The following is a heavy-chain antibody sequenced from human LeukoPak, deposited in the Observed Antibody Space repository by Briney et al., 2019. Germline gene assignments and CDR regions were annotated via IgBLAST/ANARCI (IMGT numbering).Heavy chain of an antibody. Sequence: SETLSLTCTVSGGSISSYYWSWIRQPPGKGLEWIGYIYYSGSTNYNPSLKSRVTISVDTSKNQFSLKLSSVTAADTAVYYCARRRGSSSRPLDYWGQGTLVTVSS. CDR3: ARRRGSSSRPLDY. V-gene: IGHV4-59*12. CDR1: GGSISSYY. CDR2: IYYSGST. J-gene: IGHJ4*02. D-gene: IGHD6-13*01.